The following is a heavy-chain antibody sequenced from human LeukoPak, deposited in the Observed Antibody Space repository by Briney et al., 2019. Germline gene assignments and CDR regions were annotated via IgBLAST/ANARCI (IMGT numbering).Heavy chain of an antibody. CDR1: GYTFTGYY. CDR2: IDPNSGGT. D-gene: IGHD2-2*02. CDR3: ARGRAGCSSTSCYRFWGFQNDY. V-gene: IGHV1-2*06. Sequence: ASVKVSCKASGYTFTGYYMHWVRQAPGPGLEWMGRIDPNSGGTNYAQKFQGRVTMTRDTSISTAYMELSRLRSDDTAVYYCARGRAGCSSTSCYRFWGFQNDYWGQGTLVTVSS. J-gene: IGHJ4*02.